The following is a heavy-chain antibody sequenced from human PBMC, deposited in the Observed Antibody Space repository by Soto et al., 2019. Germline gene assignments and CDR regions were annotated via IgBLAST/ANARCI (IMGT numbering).Heavy chain of an antibody. CDR1: GYNFPTYW. D-gene: IGHD6-6*01. J-gene: IGHJ6*02. Sequence: GESLKISCKGSGYNFPTYWIGWVRQMPGKGLEWMGNIYPGDSDTTYSPSFQGQVTISADKSISTAYLQWSSLKASDTAMYYCARQRDRYSSSSPYYYYGMDVWGQGTTVTVSS. V-gene: IGHV5-51*01. CDR2: IYPGDSDT. CDR3: ARQRDRYSSSSPYYYYGMDV.